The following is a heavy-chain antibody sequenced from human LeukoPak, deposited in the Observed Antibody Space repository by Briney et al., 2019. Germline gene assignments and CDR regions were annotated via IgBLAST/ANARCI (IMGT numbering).Heavy chain of an antibody. J-gene: IGHJ6*03. Sequence: GESLKISCKGSGYSFTNYWIGWVRQLPGKGLEWMGSIYPSDSDTRYSRSLQAEVTISADQSTTTASLQWSGLKPSETPSYYCARLRYYFYMDVWGKGTRVSVFS. CDR1: GYSFTNYW. CDR3: ARLRYYFYMDV. V-gene: IGHV5-51*01. CDR2: IYPSDSDT.